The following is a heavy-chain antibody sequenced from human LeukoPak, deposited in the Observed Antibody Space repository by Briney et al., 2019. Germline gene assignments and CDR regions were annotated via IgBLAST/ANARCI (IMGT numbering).Heavy chain of an antibody. CDR1: GYTFTRYG. CDR2: ITTYNGNS. Sequence: ASVKVSCKASGYTFTRYGISWVRQAPGQGLEWLGCITTYNGNSNYAHESKGRVIMTTDTATSTVYMEMSSLKSEDTAVYYCARALPMGAITGYSSYMDVWGKGQSVIVSS. CDR3: ARALPMGAITGYSSYMDV. J-gene: IGHJ6*03. D-gene: IGHD1-26*01. V-gene: IGHV1-18*01.